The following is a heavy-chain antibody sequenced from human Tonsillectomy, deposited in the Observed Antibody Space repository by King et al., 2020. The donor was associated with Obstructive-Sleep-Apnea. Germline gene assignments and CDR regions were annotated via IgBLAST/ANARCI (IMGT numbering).Heavy chain of an antibody. D-gene: IGHD3-16*01. CDR3: VRDWAV. CDR2: ISSSVTI. V-gene: IGHV3-48*04. Sequence: QLVQSGGGLVQPGGSLRLSCAASGFTFSTFSMNWVRQSPGKGLEWVSYISSSVTIYYADSVKGRFTISRDNAKNSLYLQMNSLRVEDTAVYYCVRDWAVWGQGTLVTVSS. CDR1: GFTFSTFS. J-gene: IGHJ4*02.